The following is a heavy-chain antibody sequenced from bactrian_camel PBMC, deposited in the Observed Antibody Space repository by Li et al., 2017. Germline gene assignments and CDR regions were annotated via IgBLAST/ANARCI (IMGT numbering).Heavy chain of an antibody. Sequence: VQLVESGGGSVQSGGSLSLSCSAPEYSARLCRMGWYRQAPGKERELVSTISSDGSTSYADSVKGRFTMSRDNAKNTVYLQMNSLKPEDTSMYYCNMVLHKSWLRRTCDDNYWGQGTQVTVS. V-gene: IGHV3S53*01. CDR1: EYSARLCR. CDR2: ISSDGST. J-gene: IGHJ4*01. D-gene: IGHD1*01. CDR3: NMVLHKSWLRRTCDDNY.